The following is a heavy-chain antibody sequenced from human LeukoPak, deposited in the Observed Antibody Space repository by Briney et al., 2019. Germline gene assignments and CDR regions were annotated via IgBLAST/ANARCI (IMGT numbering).Heavy chain of an antibody. D-gene: IGHD6-25*01. V-gene: IGHV4-4*02. CDR3: ASLAGIVADNWFDP. CDR1: GGSISSSNW. Sequence: SETLSLTCAVSGGSISSSNWWSWVRQSPGKGLEWIGEIYHSGSTNYNPSLKSRVTISVDTSKNQFSLKLSSVTAADTAVYYCASLAGIVADNWFDPWGQGTLVTVSS. J-gene: IGHJ5*02. CDR2: IYHSGST.